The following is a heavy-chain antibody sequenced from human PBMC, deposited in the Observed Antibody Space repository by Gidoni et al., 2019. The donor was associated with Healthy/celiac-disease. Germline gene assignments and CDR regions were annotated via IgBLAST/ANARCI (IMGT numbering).Heavy chain of an antibody. CDR1: GGSFSGYY. J-gene: IGHJ6*03. Sequence: QVQLQQWGAGLLKPSETLSLTCAVYGGSFSGYYWSWIRQPPGKGLEWIGEINHSGSTNSNPSLKSRVTISVDTSKNQFSLKLSSVTAADTAVYYCARAPRGGFLERGTLYYYYMDVWGKGTTVTVSS. D-gene: IGHD3-3*01. CDR3: ARAPRGGFLERGTLYYYYMDV. CDR2: INHSGST. V-gene: IGHV4-34*01.